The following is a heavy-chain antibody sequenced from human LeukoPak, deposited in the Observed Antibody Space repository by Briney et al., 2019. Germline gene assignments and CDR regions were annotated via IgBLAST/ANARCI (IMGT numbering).Heavy chain of an antibody. D-gene: IGHD6-19*01. CDR1: GFTFSSYA. CDR2: IDVGGST. Sequence: GGSLRLSCGASGFTFSSYAMRWVRQAPEKGLEWVSGIDVGGSTHYADSVKGRFTISRDKSKNKFYLQMNSLRAEDTALYYCANDFRYSSFWGQGTLVTVSS. CDR3: ANDFRYSSF. J-gene: IGHJ4*02. V-gene: IGHV3-23*01.